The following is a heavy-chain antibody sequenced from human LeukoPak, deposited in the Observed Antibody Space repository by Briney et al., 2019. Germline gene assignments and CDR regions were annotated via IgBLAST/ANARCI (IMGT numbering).Heavy chain of an antibody. J-gene: IGHJ4*02. CDR1: GFTFSRYG. CDR3: ARDGSSGWYWVDY. Sequence: GGSLRLSCAASGFTFSRYGMHWVRQAPGKGLEWVAVIWYDGSNKYYADSVKGRFTISRDNSKNTLYLQMNSLRAEDTAVYYCARDGSSGWYWVDYWGQGTLVTVS. D-gene: IGHD6-19*01. CDR2: IWYDGSNK. V-gene: IGHV3-33*01.